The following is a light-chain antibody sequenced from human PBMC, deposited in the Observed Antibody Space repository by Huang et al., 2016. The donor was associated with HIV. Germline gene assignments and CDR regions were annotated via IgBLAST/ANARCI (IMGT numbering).Light chain of an antibody. J-gene: IGKJ1*01. V-gene: IGKV3-15*01. CDR1: QSIGSN. Sequence: EVVMTQSPVTLSVSPRDIATLSCGASQSIGSNLAWYQHRLGQPPRLLIYGASTRATDSPARFSGSGSGTEFTLTISSLQSEDFAVYYCQQYNDWPRTFGQGTKVEIK. CDR3: QQYNDWPRT. CDR2: GAS.